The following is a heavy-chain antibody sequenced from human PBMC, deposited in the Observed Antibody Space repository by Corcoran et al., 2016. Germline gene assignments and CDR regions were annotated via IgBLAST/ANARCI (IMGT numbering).Heavy chain of an antibody. D-gene: IGHD6-13*01. J-gene: IGHJ4*02. CDR3: ARELRAALDD. V-gene: IGHV3-21*01. Sequence: EVQLVESGGGLVKPGGSLRLSCAASGFTFSTYSMNWVRQAPGKGLEWVSSISSSSNYIYYADSVKGRFTISRDNAKNSLYLQMNSLSAEDTAVYYGARELRAALDDWGQGTLVTVSS. CDR1: GFTFSTYS. CDR2: ISSSSNYI.